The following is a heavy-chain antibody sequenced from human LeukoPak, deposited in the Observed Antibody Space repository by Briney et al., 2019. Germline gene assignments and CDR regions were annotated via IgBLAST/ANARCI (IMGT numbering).Heavy chain of an antibody. CDR2: INHSGST. J-gene: IGHJ6*02. V-gene: IGHV4-34*01. D-gene: IGHD3-22*01. CDR1: GGSISSYY. CDR3: ARVPYDSSGYYYVVRYYYGMDV. Sequence: PSETLSLTCTVSGGSISSYYWSWIRQPPGKGLEWIGEINHSGSTNYNPSLKSRVTISVDTSKNQFSLKLSSVTAADTAVYYCARVPYDSSGYYYVVRYYYGMDVWGQGTTVTVSS.